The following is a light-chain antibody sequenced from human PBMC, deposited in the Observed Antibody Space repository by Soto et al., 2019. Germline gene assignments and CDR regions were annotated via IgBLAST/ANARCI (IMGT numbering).Light chain of an antibody. CDR1: SGHSSYI. V-gene: IGLV4-60*02. Sequence: QPVLTQSSSASASLGSSVKLTCTLSSGHSSYIIAWHQQQPGKAPRYLMKLEGSGSYNKGSGVPDRFSGSSSGADRYLTXXNXXXXXXXXYYCETWDSNTRVFGGGTKLTVL. J-gene: IGLJ3*02. CDR3: ETWDSNTRV. CDR2: LEGSGSY.